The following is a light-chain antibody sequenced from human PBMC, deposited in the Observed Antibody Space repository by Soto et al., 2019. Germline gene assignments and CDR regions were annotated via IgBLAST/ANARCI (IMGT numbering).Light chain of an antibody. Sequence: QSALTQPASLSGSPVQSITISCTGTSSDIGSNNYVSWFQQRPGKAPTLIIYEVSNRPSGVSTHFSGSKSGNTASLTLSGLLPEDEAEYYCSSYTTTTRLFGGGTKVTVL. J-gene: IGLJ3*02. CDR3: SSYTTTTRL. CDR1: SSDIGSNNY. V-gene: IGLV2-14*01. CDR2: EVS.